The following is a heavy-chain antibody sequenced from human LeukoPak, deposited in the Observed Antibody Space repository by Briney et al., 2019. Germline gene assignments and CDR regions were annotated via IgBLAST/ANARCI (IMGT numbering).Heavy chain of an antibody. V-gene: IGHV4-34*01. CDR1: GGSFRGHY. Sequence: SETLSLTCAVYGGSFRGHYWIWIRQPPGKGLEWIGEINHSGSTNYNPPLKSRVTRSVDTSKNQFSLKLSSVTAADTAVYYCARGRQWLVFWGQGTLVTVSS. D-gene: IGHD6-19*01. J-gene: IGHJ4*02. CDR2: INHSGST. CDR3: ARGRQWLVF.